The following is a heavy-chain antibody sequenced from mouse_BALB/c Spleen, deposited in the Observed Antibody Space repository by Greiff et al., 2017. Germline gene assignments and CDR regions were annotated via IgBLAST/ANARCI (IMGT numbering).Heavy chain of an antibody. D-gene: IGHD3-1*01. CDR1: GFTFSSYG. V-gene: IGHV5-6-3*01. CDR2: INSNGGST. Sequence: EVKLVESGGGLVQPGGSLKLSCAASGFTFSSYGMSWVRQTPDKRLELVATINSNGGSTYYPDSVKGRFTISRDNAKNTLYLQMSSLKSEDTAMYYCARDGIGGFAYWGQGTLVTVSA. J-gene: IGHJ3*01. CDR3: ARDGIGGFAY.